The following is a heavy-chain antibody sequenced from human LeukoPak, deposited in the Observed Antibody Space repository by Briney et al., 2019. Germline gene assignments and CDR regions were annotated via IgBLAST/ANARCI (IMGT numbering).Heavy chain of an antibody. Sequence: GGSLRLSCGVSGFTSSIYWMSWVRQAPGKGLEWVANIKQDGSEKYYVDSVKGRFTISRDNAKNSLYLQMNSLRAEDTAVYYCAGGGSYFGNWGQGTLVTVSS. D-gene: IGHD1-26*01. CDR3: AGGGSYFGN. J-gene: IGHJ4*02. CDR2: IKQDGSEK. V-gene: IGHV3-7*01. CDR1: GFTSSIYW.